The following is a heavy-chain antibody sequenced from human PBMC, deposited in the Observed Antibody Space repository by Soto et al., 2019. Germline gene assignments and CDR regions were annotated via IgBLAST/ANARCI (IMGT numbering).Heavy chain of an antibody. V-gene: IGHV5-10-1*01. D-gene: IGHD3-22*01. CDR2: IDPSDSYT. Sequence: PGESLKISCKGSGYSFTSYWISWVRQMPGKGLEWMRRIDPSDSYTNYSPSFQGHVTISADKSISTAYLQWSSLKASYTAMYYCARFPHFYDSSGYFPFYYGMDVWGQGTTVTVSS. J-gene: IGHJ6*02. CDR1: GYSFTSYW. CDR3: ARFPHFYDSSGYFPFYYGMDV.